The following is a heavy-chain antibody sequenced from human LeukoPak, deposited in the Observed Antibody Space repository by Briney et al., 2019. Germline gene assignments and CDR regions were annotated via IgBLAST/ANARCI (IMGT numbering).Heavy chain of an antibody. CDR1: GYSFTSYW. CDR2: IYPGDSDT. J-gene: IGHJ4*02. CDR3: ARPFFAMRYDPPFDY. Sequence: GESLKISCKGSGYSFTSYWIGWVRQMPGKGLEWMGIIYPGDSDTRYSPSFQGQVTISADKSISTAYLQWSSLKASDTAMYYCARPFFAMRYDPPFDYWGQGTLVTVSS. D-gene: IGHD3-3*02. V-gene: IGHV5-51*01.